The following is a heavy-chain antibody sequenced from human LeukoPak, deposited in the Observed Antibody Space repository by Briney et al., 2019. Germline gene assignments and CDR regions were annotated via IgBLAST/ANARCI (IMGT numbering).Heavy chain of an antibody. V-gene: IGHV3-23*01. D-gene: IGHD3-16*02. J-gene: IGHJ4*02. Sequence: GGSLRLSCAASGFTFSSYAMSWVRQAPGKGLEWVSAISGRGGSTYYADSVKGRFTISRDNSKNTLYLQMNSLRAEDTAVYYCAKDTFIMITFGGVIVEPRDDYWGQGTLVTVSS. CDR3: AKDTFIMITFGGVIVEPRDDY. CDR2: ISGRGGST. CDR1: GFTFSSYA.